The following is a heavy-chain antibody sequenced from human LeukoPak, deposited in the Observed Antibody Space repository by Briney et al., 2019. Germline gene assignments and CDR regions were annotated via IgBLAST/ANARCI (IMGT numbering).Heavy chain of an antibody. CDR3: AGGDGINYYYGMDV. Sequence: PGRSLRLSCAASGFTFSSYAMHWVRQAPGKGLEWVAVISYDGSNKYYADSVKGRFTISRDNSKNTLYLQMNSLRAEDTAVYYCAGGDGINYYYGMDVWGKGTTVTVSS. D-gene: IGHD3-10*01. V-gene: IGHV3-30*04. J-gene: IGHJ6*04. CDR1: GFTFSSYA. CDR2: ISYDGSNK.